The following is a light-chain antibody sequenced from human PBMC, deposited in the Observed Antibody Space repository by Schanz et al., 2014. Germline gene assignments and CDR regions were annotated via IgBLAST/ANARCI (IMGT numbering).Light chain of an antibody. V-gene: IGLV2-8*01. J-gene: IGLJ2*01. CDR2: GVS. CDR3: SSYAGTSNF. CDR1: SSDVGLYNY. Sequence: QSALTQPASVSGSPGQSITISCTGTSSDVGLYNYVAWYQQHPGKAPKLMIYGVSHRPSGVPDRFSGSKSGNTASLTVSGLQAEDEADYCSSYAGTSNFFGGGTKLTVL.